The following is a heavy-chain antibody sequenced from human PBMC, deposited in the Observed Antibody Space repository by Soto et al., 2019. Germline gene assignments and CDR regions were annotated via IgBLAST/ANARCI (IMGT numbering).Heavy chain of an antibody. D-gene: IGHD3-3*01. CDR3: ARDLGSYDFWSGYYLNWFDP. V-gene: IGHV4-59*13. CDR1: GGSISSYY. Sequence: SETLSLTCTVSGGSISSYYWSWIRQPPGKGLEWIGYIYYSGSTNYNPSLKSRVTISVDTSKNQFSLKLSSVTAADTAVYYCARDLGSYDFWSGYYLNWFDPWGQGTPVTVSS. J-gene: IGHJ5*02. CDR2: IYYSGST.